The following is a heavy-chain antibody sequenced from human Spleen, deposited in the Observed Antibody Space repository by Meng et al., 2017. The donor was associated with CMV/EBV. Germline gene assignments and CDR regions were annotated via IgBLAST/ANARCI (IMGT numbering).Heavy chain of an antibody. CDR3: ARRLTEYSSSGGLFDY. J-gene: IGHJ4*02. D-gene: IGHD6-6*01. Sequence: AQLVQSGAEVQKPGESLKISCKGSGYSFTSYWIGWVRQMPGKGLEWMVIIYPGDSDTRYSPSFQGQVTISADKSISTAYLQWSSLKASDTAMYYCARRLTEYSSSGGLFDYWGQGTLVTVSS. V-gene: IGHV5-51*03. CDR1: GYSFTSYW. CDR2: IYPGDSDT.